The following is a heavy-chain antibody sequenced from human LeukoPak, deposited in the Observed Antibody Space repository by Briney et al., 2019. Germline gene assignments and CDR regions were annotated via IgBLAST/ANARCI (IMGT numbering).Heavy chain of an antibody. D-gene: IGHD2/OR15-2a*01. J-gene: IGHJ6*03. Sequence: SETLSLTCTVSGGSISSYYWSWIRQPAGKGLEWIGRTYTSGSTNYNPSLESRVTMSVDTSKNQFSLKLSSVTAADTAVYYCARGKYYAPYYYYYMDVWGKGTTVTVSS. CDR3: ARGKYYAPYYYYYMDV. CDR1: GGSISSYY. CDR2: TYTSGST. V-gene: IGHV4-4*07.